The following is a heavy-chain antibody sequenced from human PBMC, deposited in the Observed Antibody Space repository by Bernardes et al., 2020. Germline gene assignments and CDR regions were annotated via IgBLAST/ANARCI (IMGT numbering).Heavy chain of an antibody. J-gene: IGHJ4*02. Sequence: GGSLRLSCVASGFAFSAFCIAWVRPAPGKCLGWDSTLITVGAHTHHADSVKGRFTISRDNSKNMLYLQMNSLRAEDTDVYYCANDAGVDVFFDYWGQGTLVTVSS. D-gene: IGHD7-27*01. CDR2: LITVGAHT. CDR3: ANDAGVDVFFDY. V-gene: IGHV3-23*01. CDR1: GFAFSAFC.